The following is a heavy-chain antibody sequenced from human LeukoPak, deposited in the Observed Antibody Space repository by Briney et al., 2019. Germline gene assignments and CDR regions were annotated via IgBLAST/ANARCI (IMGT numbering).Heavy chain of an antibody. V-gene: IGHV4-4*02. J-gene: IGHJ5*02. Sequence: PSGTLSLTCAVSGGSISSSNWWSWVRQPPGKGLEWIGEIYHSGSTNYNPSLKSRVTISVDKSKNQFSLKLSSVTAADTAVYYCARSDYYYGSGSQSNWFDPWGQGTLVTVSS. D-gene: IGHD3-10*01. CDR1: GGSISSSNW. CDR2: IYHSGST. CDR3: ARSDYYYGSGSQSNWFDP.